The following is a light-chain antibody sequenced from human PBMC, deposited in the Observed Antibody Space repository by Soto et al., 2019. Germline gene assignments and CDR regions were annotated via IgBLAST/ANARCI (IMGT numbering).Light chain of an antibody. V-gene: IGKV3-15*01. J-gene: IGKJ2*01. CDR2: AVS. Sequence: EIVMTQSPATLSVSQGERATLSSRASQSVSSNLAWFQQKPGQAPRLLLYAVSTRATGVPGRFSGSGSGTEFTLTISSLQFEDSAVYYCQQHNHWPSFGQGTKLEIK. CDR3: QQHNHWPS. CDR1: QSVSSN.